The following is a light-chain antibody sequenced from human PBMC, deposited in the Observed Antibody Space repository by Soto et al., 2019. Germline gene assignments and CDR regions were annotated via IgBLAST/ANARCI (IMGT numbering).Light chain of an antibody. CDR1: SSNIEGNA. Sequence: QAVVTQSPSASGTPGQRVTISCSGSSSNIEGNAVHWFQLLPGTAPKPLIYNSDQRPSGVSDRFSGSKSGTSASLAISGLQPDDDGDYYCAAWDDRLSGHVFGPGTKLTVL. CDR3: AAWDDRLSGHV. J-gene: IGLJ1*01. CDR2: NSD. V-gene: IGLV1-44*01.